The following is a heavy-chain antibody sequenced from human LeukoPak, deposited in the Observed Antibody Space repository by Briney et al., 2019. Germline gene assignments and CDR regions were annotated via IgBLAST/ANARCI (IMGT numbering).Heavy chain of an antibody. Sequence: PGGSLRLSCAASGFTFSSYWMHWVRQAPGKGLVWVSRINNDGSSTSYADSVKGRFTISRDNAKNTLYLQMNDLRAEDTAVHYCAREGPALNYMDVWGKGTTVTVSS. J-gene: IGHJ6*03. CDR2: INNDGSST. CDR3: AREGPALNYMDV. CDR1: GFTFSSYW. V-gene: IGHV3-74*01. D-gene: IGHD2-2*01.